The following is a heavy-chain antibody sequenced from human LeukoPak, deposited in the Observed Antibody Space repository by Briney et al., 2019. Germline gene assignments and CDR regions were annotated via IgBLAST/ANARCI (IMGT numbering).Heavy chain of an antibody. D-gene: IGHD5-12*01. J-gene: IGHJ4*02. V-gene: IGHV3-21*01. CDR2: ISSSSSYI. Sequence: GGSLRLSCAASGFTFSSYSMNWVRQAPGKGLEWVSSISSSSSYIYYADSVKGRFTISRDNAKNSLYLQMNSLRAEDTAVYYCARDLWYSGYDFDYWGQGTLVTVSS. CDR1: GFTFSSYS. CDR3: ARDLWYSGYDFDY.